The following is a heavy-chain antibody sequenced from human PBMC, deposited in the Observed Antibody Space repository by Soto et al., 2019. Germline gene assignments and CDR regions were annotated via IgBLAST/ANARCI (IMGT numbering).Heavy chain of an antibody. D-gene: IGHD6-19*01. CDR3: ARSAVAGTSWFDP. J-gene: IGHJ5*02. Sequence: SETLSLTCAVYGGSFSDHYWSWIRQPPGKGLEWIGEINYSGSTNFNPSLKSRVTISIDKSKNQVSLRLSSVTAADTAVYYCARSAVAGTSWFDPWGQGTQVTVSS. V-gene: IGHV4-34*01. CDR2: INYSGST. CDR1: GGSFSDHY.